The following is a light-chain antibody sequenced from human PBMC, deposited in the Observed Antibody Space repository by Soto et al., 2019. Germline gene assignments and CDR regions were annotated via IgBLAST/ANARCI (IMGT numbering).Light chain of an antibody. Sequence: DIQMTQSPSSLSASVGDRVTITCQASQDISNFLNWYHQTAGKAPRLLIYDVSSLQPGVASRFSGSRSGTDFSLTINSLQPEDIGTFYCQQYDKQPVTFGGGTKVEIK. CDR1: QDISNF. CDR2: DVS. V-gene: IGKV1-33*01. CDR3: QQYDKQPVT. J-gene: IGKJ4*01.